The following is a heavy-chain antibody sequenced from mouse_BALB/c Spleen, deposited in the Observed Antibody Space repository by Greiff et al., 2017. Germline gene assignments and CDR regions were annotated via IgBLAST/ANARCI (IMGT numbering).Heavy chain of an antibody. J-gene: IGHJ2*01. CDR3: ARVSTMITPYFDY. D-gene: IGHD2-4*01. CDR1: GFTFSSYA. V-gene: IGHV5-9-4*01. CDR2: ISSGGSYT. Sequence: EVMLVESGGGLVKPGGSLKLSCAASGFTFSSYAMSWVRQSPEKRLEWVAEISSGGSYTYYPDTVTGRFTISRDNAKNTLYLEMSSLRSEDTAMYYCARVSTMITPYFDYWGQGTTLTVSS.